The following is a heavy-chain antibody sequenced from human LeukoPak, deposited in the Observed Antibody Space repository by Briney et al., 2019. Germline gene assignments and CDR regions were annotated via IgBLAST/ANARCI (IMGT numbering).Heavy chain of an antibody. V-gene: IGHV3-49*04. Sequence: GGSLRLSCTASGFTFGDYAMSWVRQAPGKGLEWVGFIRSKVYGGTPEYAASVKGRFTISRDDSKRIAYLQMNSLKTEDTAVYYCARDNWDRNSRIDNWGQGALVTVSS. CDR2: IRSKVYGGTP. J-gene: IGHJ4*02. CDR1: GFTFGDYA. CDR3: ARDNWDRNSRIDN. D-gene: IGHD1-7*01.